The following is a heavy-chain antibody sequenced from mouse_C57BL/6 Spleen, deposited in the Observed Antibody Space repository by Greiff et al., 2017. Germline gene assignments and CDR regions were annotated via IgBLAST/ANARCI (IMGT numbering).Heavy chain of an antibody. CDR2: IDPEDGDT. D-gene: IGHD1-1*01. V-gene: IGHV14-1*01. CDR1: GFNIKDYY. Sequence: VQLQQSGAELVRPGASVKLSCTASGFNIKDYYMHWVKQRPEQGLEWIGRIDPEDGDTEYAPKFQGKATMTADTSSNTAYLQLSSLTSEDTAVYYCTTDYGSSLFAYWGQGTLGTVSA. J-gene: IGHJ3*01. CDR3: TTDYGSSLFAY.